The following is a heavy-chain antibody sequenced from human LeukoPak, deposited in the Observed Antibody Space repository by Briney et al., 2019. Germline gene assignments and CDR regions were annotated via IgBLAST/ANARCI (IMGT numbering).Heavy chain of an antibody. CDR3: ARFSSGWSFDY. V-gene: IGHV1-2*02. J-gene: IGHJ4*02. CDR2: INPNSGGT. Sequence: ASVKVSCKASGYTFTGYYMHWVRQAPGQGLEWMGWINPNSGGTNYAQKVQGRVTMTRDTSISTAYMELSRLRSDDTAVYYCARFSSGWSFDYWGQGTLVTVSS. CDR1: GYTFTGYY. D-gene: IGHD6-19*01.